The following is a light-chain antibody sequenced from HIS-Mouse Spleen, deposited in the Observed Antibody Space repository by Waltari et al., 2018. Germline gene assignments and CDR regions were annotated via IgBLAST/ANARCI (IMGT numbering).Light chain of an antibody. CDR2: EVS. CDR3: MQGIHLPMYT. J-gene: IGKJ2*01. V-gene: IGKV2-29*03. CDR1: QSLLHSDGKTY. Sequence: DIVMTQTPLSLSVTPGQPASISCKSSQSLLHSDGKTYLYWYLLKPGHSPQLRMYEVSSRLSGVPDRFSGSGSGTEFTLKISRVEAEDVGVYYCMQGIHLPMYTFGQGTKLEIK.